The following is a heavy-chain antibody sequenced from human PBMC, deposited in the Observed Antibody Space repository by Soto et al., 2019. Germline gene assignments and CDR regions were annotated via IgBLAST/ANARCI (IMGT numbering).Heavy chain of an antibody. CDR3: ARRYGGNFDY. CDR2: IYYSGST. D-gene: IGHD1-26*01. J-gene: IGHJ4*02. CDR1: EGSIINYD. Sequence: PSQPLRLPKSVAEGSIINYDCRWIRQPPGKGLEWIGYIYYSGSTNYNPSLKSRVTISVDTSKNQFSLKLTSVTAADTAVYYCARRYGGNFDYWGQGTLVTSPQ. V-gene: IGHV4-59*01.